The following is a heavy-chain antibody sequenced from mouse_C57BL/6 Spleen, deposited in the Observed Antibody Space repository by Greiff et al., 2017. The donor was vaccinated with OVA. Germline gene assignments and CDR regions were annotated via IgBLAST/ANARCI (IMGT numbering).Heavy chain of an antibody. D-gene: IGHD1-1*01. CDR1: GFSLTSYG. CDR3: AKQGATVVAKAGYWYFDV. J-gene: IGHJ1*03. Sequence: QVQLKESGPGLVAPSQSLSITCTVSGFSLTSYGVDWVRQPPGKGLEWLGVLWGGGSTNYNSALMSRLSISNDNSKSQVFLKMNSLQTDDTAMYYCAKQGATVVAKAGYWYFDVWGTGTTVTVSS. CDR2: LWGGGST. V-gene: IGHV2-9*01.